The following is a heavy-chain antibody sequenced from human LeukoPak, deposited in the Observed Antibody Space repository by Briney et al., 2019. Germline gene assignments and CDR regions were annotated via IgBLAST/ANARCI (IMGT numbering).Heavy chain of an antibody. V-gene: IGHV4-59*01. D-gene: IGHD3-3*01. CDR1: GGPISSDY. Sequence: SETLSLTCTVSGGPISSDYWSWIRQPPGRGLEWIGYIYYRGSTDYNSSLKSRVTISLDTSKNQVSLELSSVTAADTAVYYCARGITIFGVVSHFDYWGQGTLVTVSS. J-gene: IGHJ4*02. CDR2: IYYRGST. CDR3: ARGITIFGVVSHFDY.